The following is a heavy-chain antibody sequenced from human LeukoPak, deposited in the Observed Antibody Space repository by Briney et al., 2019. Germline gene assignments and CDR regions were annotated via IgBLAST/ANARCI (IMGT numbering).Heavy chain of an antibody. Sequence: SETLSLTCTVSGGFISSSGYYWGWIRQPPGKGLEWIGTVYYTGNTYYNPSLKSRVTISVDTSRNQSSLNLSSVTAADTAVYYCARAVRRYYDSSGYSLHWFDPWGQGTLVTVSS. J-gene: IGHJ5*02. CDR1: GGFISSSGYY. V-gene: IGHV4-39*07. CDR2: VYYTGNT. D-gene: IGHD3-22*01. CDR3: ARAVRRYYDSSGYSLHWFDP.